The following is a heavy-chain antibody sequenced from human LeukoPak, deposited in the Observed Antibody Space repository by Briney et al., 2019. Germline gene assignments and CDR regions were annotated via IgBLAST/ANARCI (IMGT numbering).Heavy chain of an antibody. CDR2: ISAYNGNT. CDR1: GDDFNSYA. J-gene: IGHJ4*02. Sequence: GASVKVSCKASGDDFNSYAFNWVRQAPGQGLEWMGWISAYNGNTNYAQKLQGRVTMTTDTSTSTAYMELRGLRSDDTAVYYCARVVGGSYYSANCFDYWGQGILVTVSS. D-gene: IGHD1-26*01. V-gene: IGHV1-18*04. CDR3: ARVVGGSYYSANCFDY.